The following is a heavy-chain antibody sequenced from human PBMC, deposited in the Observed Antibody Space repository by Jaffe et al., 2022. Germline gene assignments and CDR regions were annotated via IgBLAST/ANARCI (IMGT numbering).Heavy chain of an antibody. J-gene: IGHJ3*02. D-gene: IGHD3-10*01. CDR1: GFTFSNYW. CDR3: ASGLERITVVQGVISNAFNI. V-gene: IGHV3-7*01. Sequence: EVQLVESGGGLVQPGGSLRLSCAASGFTFSNYWMSWVRQAPGKGLEWVANMKQDGSEKYYVDSVKGRFTISRDNARNSLYLQMNSLRAEDTAVYYCASGLERITVVQGVISNAFNIWGQGTMVTVSS. CDR2: MKQDGSEK.